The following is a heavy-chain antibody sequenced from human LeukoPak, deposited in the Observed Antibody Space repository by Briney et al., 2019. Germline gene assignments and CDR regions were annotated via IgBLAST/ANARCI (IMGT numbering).Heavy chain of an antibody. Sequence: PSETLSLTCTVSGGSISSYYWSWIRQPPGKGLEWIGYIYYSGSTNYNPSLKSRVTISVDTSKNQFSLKLSSVTAADTAVYYCARSNAFSRSFQHRGQGTLVTVSS. CDR3: ARSNAFSRSFQH. D-gene: IGHD3-3*02. CDR2: IYYSGST. V-gene: IGHV4-59*01. CDR1: GGSISSYY. J-gene: IGHJ1*01.